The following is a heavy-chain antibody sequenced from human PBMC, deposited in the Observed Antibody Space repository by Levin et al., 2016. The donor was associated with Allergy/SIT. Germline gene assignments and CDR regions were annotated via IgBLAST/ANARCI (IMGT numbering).Heavy chain of an antibody. D-gene: IGHD1-26*01. Sequence: GGSLRLSCAASGFTFSLYAMHWVRQAPGKGLEWVGVISNDGTKEYYADSVQGRFTISRDNSKNTLFLQMNTLRPEDTAVYYCVKDLYSGSYINRGDFDYWGQGTLVTVSS. J-gene: IGHJ4*02. CDR3: VKDLYSGSYINRGDFDY. CDR2: ISNDGTKE. CDR1: GFTFSLYA. V-gene: IGHV3-30*18.